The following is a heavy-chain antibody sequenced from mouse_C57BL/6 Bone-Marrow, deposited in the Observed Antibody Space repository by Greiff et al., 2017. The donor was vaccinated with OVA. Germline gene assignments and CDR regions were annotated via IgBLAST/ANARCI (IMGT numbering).Heavy chain of an antibody. CDR2: IDPSDSYT. J-gene: IGHJ2*01. CDR3: AVLLSHFDY. Sequence: VKLQQPGAELVKPGASVKLSCKASGYTFTSYWMQWVKQRPGQGLEWIGEIDPSDSYTNYNQKFKGKATLTVDTSSSTAYMQLSSLTSEDSAVYYCAVLLSHFDYWGQGTTLTVSS. CDR1: GYTFTSYW. D-gene: IGHD2-1*01. V-gene: IGHV1-50*01.